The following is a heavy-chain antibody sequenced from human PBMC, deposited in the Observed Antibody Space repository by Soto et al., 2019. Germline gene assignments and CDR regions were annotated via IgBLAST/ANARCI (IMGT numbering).Heavy chain of an antibody. CDR2: IYHSGST. J-gene: IGHJ4*02. CDR3: ARGMTTVTTLDY. Sequence: SETLSLTCTVSGDSITSNSYSWSWIRQPPGKGLEWIGYIYHSGSTYYNPSLKSRVTISVDRSKNQFSLKLSSVTAADTAVYYCARGMTTVTTLDYWGQGTLVTVSS. D-gene: IGHD4-4*01. V-gene: IGHV4-30-2*01. CDR1: GDSITSNSYS.